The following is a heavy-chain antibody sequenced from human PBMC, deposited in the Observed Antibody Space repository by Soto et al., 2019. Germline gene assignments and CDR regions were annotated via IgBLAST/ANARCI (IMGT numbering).Heavy chain of an antibody. CDR2: ISLDGGQT. CDR3: VVNYHFDS. J-gene: IGHJ4*02. D-gene: IGHD4-4*01. V-gene: IGHV3-23*01. CDR1: GFAFTSFA. Sequence: EVQLLESGGGLVQPGESLRLCCAASGFAFTSFAMSWVRQAPGQGLEWVSSISLDGGQTYYADSVKGRFTISRDNSKNTLCLQMNSLRADDTANFYCVVNYHFDSWGQGILVIVSS.